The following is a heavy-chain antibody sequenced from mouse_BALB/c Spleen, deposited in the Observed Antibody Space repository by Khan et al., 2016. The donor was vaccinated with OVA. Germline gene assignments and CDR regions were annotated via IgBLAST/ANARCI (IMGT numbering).Heavy chain of an antibody. J-gene: IGHJ4*01. CDR2: ISSGGSYT. Sequence: EVQQVESGGGLVKPGGSLKLSCAASGFTFSRYAMSWVRQTPEKRLEWVATISSGGSYTYYPDSVKGRFTISRDNAKNTLYLQMSSLRSEDTAMYYCARLYAMDYWGQGTSVTVSS. CDR1: GFTFSRYA. V-gene: IGHV5-9-3*01. CDR3: ARLYAMDY.